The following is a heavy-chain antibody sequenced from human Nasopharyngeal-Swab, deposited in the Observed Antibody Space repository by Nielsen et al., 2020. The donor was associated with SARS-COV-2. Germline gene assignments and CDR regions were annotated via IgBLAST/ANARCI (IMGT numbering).Heavy chain of an antibody. D-gene: IGHD2-21*01. CDR3: SHIRASTEGD. V-gene: IGHV3-33*01. J-gene: IGHJ1*01. CDR2: IWYDGSNK. Sequence: GESLKISCAASGFTFSSYGMHWVRQAPGKGLEWVAVIWYDGSNKYYADSVKGRFTISRDNSKNTLYLQMNSLRAEDTAVYYCSHIRASTEGDWGQGTLVTVSS. CDR1: GFTFSSYG.